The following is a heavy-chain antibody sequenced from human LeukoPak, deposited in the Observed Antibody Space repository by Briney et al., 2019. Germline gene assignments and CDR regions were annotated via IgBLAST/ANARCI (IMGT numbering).Heavy chain of an antibody. CDR3: AKGRVSWGGIQGY. V-gene: IGHV3-9*01. CDR2: ISWNSGSI. J-gene: IGHJ4*02. CDR1: GFTFDDYA. D-gene: IGHD3-16*01. Sequence: PGGSLRLSCAASGFTFDDYAMHWVRQAPGKGLEWVSGISWNSGSIGYADSVKGRFTISRDNAKNSLYLQMNSLRAEDTAVYYCAKGRVSWGGIQGYWGQGTLVTVSS.